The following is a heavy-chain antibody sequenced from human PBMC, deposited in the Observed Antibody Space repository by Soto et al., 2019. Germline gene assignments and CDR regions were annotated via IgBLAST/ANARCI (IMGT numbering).Heavy chain of an antibody. J-gene: IGHJ3*02. Sequence: SGPTLVNPTQTLTLTCTFSGFSLSTRAVGVGWIRQPPGKALEWLALIYWNDDKRYSPSLKNRLTITKDTSKNHVVLTMTNMDPVDTATYYCEHRHDLGSFDIWGQGKKVTVSS. V-gene: IGHV2-5*01. CDR2: IYWNDDK. CDR3: EHRHDLGSFDI. CDR1: GFSLSTRAVG.